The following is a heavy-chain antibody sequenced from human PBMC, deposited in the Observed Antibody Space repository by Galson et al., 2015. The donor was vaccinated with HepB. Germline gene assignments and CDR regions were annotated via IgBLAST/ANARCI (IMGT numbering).Heavy chain of an antibody. V-gene: IGHV1-3*01. CDR1: GYTFTNYA. CDR2: INAGNGNT. D-gene: IGHD2-21*01. CDR3: ARGNDCIDF. Sequence: SVKVSCKASGYTFTNYAFHWVRQAPGQRLEWMGWINAGNGNTKNSQILQGRVTITRDTSASTVYMEVNSLRSEDTAVYYCARGNDCIDFWGQGTLVTVSS. J-gene: IGHJ4*02.